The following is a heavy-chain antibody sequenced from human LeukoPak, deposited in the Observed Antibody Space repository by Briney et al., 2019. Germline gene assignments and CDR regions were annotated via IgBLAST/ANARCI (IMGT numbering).Heavy chain of an antibody. CDR3: AKVASSSSDWFDP. J-gene: IGHJ5*02. D-gene: IGHD6-6*01. CDR1: GFTFSSYG. Sequence: GRSLRLSCAASGFTFSSYGMHWVRQAPGKGLEWVAVISYDGSNKYYADSVKGRFTISRDNSKNTLYLQMNSLRAEDTAVYYCAKVASSSSDWFDPWGQGTLVTVSS. V-gene: IGHV3-30*18. CDR2: ISYDGSNK.